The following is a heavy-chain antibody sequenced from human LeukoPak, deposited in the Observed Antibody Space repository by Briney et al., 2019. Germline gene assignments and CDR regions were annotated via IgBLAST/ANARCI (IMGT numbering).Heavy chain of an antibody. J-gene: IGHJ4*02. CDR2: ISANGGGT. Sequence: GGSLRLSCGASGFIFRNYAMSWVRQAPGEGLEWVSGISANGGGTYYADSVKGRFTISRDNSRNMLYLQMNSLRAEDTAVYYCAKESGALGAPLYDYWGQGTLVTGSS. D-gene: IGHD4/OR15-4a*01. CDR1: GFIFRNYA. CDR3: AKESGALGAPLYDY. V-gene: IGHV3-23*01.